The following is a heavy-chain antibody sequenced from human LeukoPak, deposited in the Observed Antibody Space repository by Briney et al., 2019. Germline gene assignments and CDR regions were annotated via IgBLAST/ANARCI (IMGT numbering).Heavy chain of an antibody. V-gene: IGHV1-18*01. CDR2: ISSNSDNT. CDR1: GYTFTSYG. CDR3: ARDWGSIKVIAAY. Sequence: GASVKVSCKATGYTFTSYGISWVRQAPGQGLEWMGWISSNSDNTNYAQKLQGRVTMTTDTSTSTAYMELRSLRSDDTALYFCARDWGSIKVIAAYWGQGTLVTVSS. J-gene: IGHJ4*02. D-gene: IGHD7-27*01.